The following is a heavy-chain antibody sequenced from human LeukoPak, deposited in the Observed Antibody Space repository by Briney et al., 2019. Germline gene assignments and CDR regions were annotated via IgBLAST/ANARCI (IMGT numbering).Heavy chain of an antibody. V-gene: IGHV3-7*01. CDR1: GFTFNSYW. CDR3: ARDQTYYSYMDV. CDR2: INQDGSEK. Sequence: QPGGSLRLSCAASGFTFNSYWMTWVRQAPWKGLEWVANINQDGSEKYYVDSVKGRFTVSRDNAKNSLYPQMNSLGAEDTAVYYCARDQTYYSYMDVWGKGTTVTVSS. J-gene: IGHJ6*03.